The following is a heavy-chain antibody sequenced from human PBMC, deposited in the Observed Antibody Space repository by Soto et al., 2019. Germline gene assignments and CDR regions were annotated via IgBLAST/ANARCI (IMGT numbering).Heavy chain of an antibody. CDR3: VSDRGYGHASVTYS. CDR2: ISDDGGLQ. Sequence: QAHLVESGGGVVQPGRSLRLSCAASGFTFTSYGMQWVRQAPGTRLEWVAVISDDGGLQHYADSVKGRFTISRDNSKNMVLLQMNSLRAEDTAVYYCVSDRGYGHASVTYSWGQGTLVSVSS. CDR1: GFTFTSYG. V-gene: IGHV3-30*03. J-gene: IGHJ4*02. D-gene: IGHD5-18*01.